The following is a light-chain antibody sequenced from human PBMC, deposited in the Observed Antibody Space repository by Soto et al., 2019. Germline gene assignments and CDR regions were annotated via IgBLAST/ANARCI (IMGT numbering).Light chain of an antibody. CDR3: SSYTSSSTYVV. CDR2: EVS. CDR1: SSDVGGYNY. J-gene: IGLJ2*01. Sequence: QSSLTQPASVSGSPGQSITISCTGTSSDVGGYNYVSWYQHHPGKAPKLMIYEVSNRPSGVSNRSSGSKSGNTASLTISGLQAEDEAGYYCSSYTSSSTYVVFGGGTKVTVL. V-gene: IGLV2-14*01.